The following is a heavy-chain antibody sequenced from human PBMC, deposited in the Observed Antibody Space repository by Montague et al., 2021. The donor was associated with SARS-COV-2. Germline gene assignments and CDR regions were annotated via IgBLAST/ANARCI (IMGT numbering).Heavy chain of an antibody. Sequence: SLRLSCAASGFTFNNFGMHWVRQAPGQGLEWVAVISYDGSIQYYADSVKGRFTISRDNAKNTLYLQMNSLTAEDSAVYYCTRDQGYRACDVWGQGTVVTVSS. CDR3: TRDQGYRACDV. CDR1: GFTFNNFG. D-gene: IGHD2-15*01. J-gene: IGHJ3*01. V-gene: IGHV3-33*01. CDR2: ISYDGSIQ.